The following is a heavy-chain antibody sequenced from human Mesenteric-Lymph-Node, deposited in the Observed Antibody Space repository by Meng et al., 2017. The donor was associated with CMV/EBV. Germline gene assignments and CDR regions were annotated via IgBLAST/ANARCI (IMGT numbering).Heavy chain of an antibody. CDR3: ARRGNYDSDYSEY. CDR2: VHHSGTT. J-gene: IGHJ4*02. CDR1: GDSISNSTYY. V-gene: IGHV4-39*01. D-gene: IGHD3-22*01. Sequence: QLRLPELGPGHVKPSESLSLSCIVSGDSISNSTYYWTWIRQPPGKGLEWIGSVHHSGTTYYNPSLKGRLTISVDTSANLFSLRLTTVTAADTATYYCARRGNYDSDYSEYWGQGTLVTVSS.